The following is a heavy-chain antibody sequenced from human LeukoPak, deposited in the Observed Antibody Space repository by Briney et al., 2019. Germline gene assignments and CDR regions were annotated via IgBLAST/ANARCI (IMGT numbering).Heavy chain of an antibody. CDR2: IWYDGSNK. Sequence: GWSLRLSCTASGFTFSTYGMHWVRQAPAKGLEWVAVIWYDGSNKYYADSVKGRFTISRDNSKNTLYLQMNSLRDEDTALYYCARAVGPFDFWGQGTMVTVSS. J-gene: IGHJ3*01. V-gene: IGHV3-33*01. D-gene: IGHD2-2*01. CDR3: ARAVGPFDF. CDR1: GFTFSTYG.